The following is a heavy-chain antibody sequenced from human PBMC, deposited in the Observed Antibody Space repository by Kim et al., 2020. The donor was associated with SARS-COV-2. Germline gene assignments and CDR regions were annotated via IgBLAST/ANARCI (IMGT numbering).Heavy chain of an antibody. CDR1: GFTFSSHA. CDR3: AKETRIAADGDVDY. CDR2: IYSGGSNT. Sequence: GGSLRLSCAASGFTFSSHAMSWVRQAPGKGLEWVSVIYSGGSNTYYADSVKGRFTISRDNSKNELYLQMNSLRGEDTAVYYCAKETRIAADGDVDYWGQGTLVTVS. J-gene: IGHJ4*02. V-gene: IGHV3-23*03. D-gene: IGHD6-13*01.